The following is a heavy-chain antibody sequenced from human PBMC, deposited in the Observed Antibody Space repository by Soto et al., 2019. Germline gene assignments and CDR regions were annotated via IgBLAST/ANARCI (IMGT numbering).Heavy chain of an antibody. CDR3: ARRTPLYASESSRFDP. V-gene: IGHV4-39*01. D-gene: IGHD3-10*01. CDR2: VDYTGST. Sequence: SETLSLTCTGSGGSITGTTNYWGWIRQPPGKGLEWIGTVDYTGSTNYNPSLESRVTISVDTSKNQFSLNLRSVTAADTAVYYCARRTPLYASESSRFDPWGQGALVTVSS. J-gene: IGHJ5*02. CDR1: GGSITGTTNY.